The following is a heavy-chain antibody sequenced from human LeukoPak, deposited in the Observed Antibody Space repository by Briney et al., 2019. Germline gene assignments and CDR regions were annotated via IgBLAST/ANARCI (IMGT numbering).Heavy chain of an antibody. D-gene: IGHD3-22*01. V-gene: IGHV3-7*03. CDR3: TIIPMIPHLNV. Sequence: GGSLRLSCEGSGFTFSNYWMIWVRQAPGKGLEWVASIKTDGSDTYYVDSVKGRFTISRDNTKNSLYLQMNSLKTEDTAVYYCTIIPMIPHLNVWGQGTLVTVSS. CDR1: GFTFSNYW. J-gene: IGHJ4*02. CDR2: IKTDGSDT.